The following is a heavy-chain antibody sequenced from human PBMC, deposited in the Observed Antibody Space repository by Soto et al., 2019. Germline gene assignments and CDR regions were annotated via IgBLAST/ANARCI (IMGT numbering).Heavy chain of an antibody. CDR1: GGSISSSSW. CDR2: IYHSGST. CDR3: ARVSQGRYRIDF. Sequence: SGTLYLTCAVSGGSISSSSWWSWVRWPPGKGLEWIGEIYHSGSTNYNPSLKSRVTISVDKSKNQFSLKLSSVTAADTAVYYCARVSQGRYRIDFSGQGTSDPVS. V-gene: IGHV4-4*02. J-gene: IGHJ6*02. D-gene: IGHD3-9*01.